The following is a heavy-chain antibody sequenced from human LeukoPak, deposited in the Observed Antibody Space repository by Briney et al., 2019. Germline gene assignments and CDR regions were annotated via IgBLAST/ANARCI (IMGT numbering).Heavy chain of an antibody. D-gene: IGHD3-22*01. J-gene: IGHJ3*02. CDR2: MNPNSGNT. CDR3: ARGVIFPDSSGYGDAFDI. Sequence: VASVKVSCEASGYTFTSYDINWVRQATGQGLEWMGWMNPNSGNTGYAQKFQGRVTMTRNTSISTAYMELSSLRSEDTAVYYCARGVIFPDSSGYGDAFDIWGQGTMVTVSS. V-gene: IGHV1-8*01. CDR1: GYTFTSYD.